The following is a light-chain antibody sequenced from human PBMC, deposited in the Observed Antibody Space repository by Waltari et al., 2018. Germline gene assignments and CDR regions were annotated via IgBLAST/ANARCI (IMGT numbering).Light chain of an antibody. V-gene: IGKV1-12*01. CDR1: QGITYW. J-gene: IGKJ4*01. Sequence: DIQMTQSQSFVSASVGDRVTITCRASQGITYWLAWYQQKPGKAPNLLIYAASSLQSGVPSRFSGRGSGTNFTLTISSLQPEDFATYYCQQANSFPLTFGGGTKVEIK. CDR3: QQANSFPLT. CDR2: AAS.